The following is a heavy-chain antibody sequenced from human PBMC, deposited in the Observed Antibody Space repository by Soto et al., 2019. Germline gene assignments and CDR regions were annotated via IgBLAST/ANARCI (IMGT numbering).Heavy chain of an antibody. Sequence: EVQLVESGGGLVQPGGSLRLSCAASGFTFSSYSMNWVRQAPGKGLEWVSYISSSSSTIYYADSVKGRFTISRDNAKNSLYLQMNSLRDEDTAVYYCAREPPYSSSWYVYGMHVWGQGTTVTVSS. D-gene: IGHD6-13*01. CDR3: AREPPYSSSWYVYGMHV. CDR2: ISSSSSTI. V-gene: IGHV3-48*02. CDR1: GFTFSSYS. J-gene: IGHJ6*02.